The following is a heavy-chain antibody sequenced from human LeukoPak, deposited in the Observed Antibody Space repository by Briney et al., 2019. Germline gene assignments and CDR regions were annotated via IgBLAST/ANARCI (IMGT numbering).Heavy chain of an antibody. V-gene: IGHV4-59*01. CDR1: GGSISSYY. D-gene: IGHD5-24*01. J-gene: IGHJ1*01. CDR3: ARAQGWLQLGQYFQH. Sequence: SETLSLTCTVSGGSISSYYWSWIRQPPGKGLEWIGYIYYSGSTNYNPSLKSRVTISVDTSKNQFSLKLSSVTAADTAVYYCARAQGWLQLGQYFQHWGQAPWSPSPQ. CDR2: IYYSGST.